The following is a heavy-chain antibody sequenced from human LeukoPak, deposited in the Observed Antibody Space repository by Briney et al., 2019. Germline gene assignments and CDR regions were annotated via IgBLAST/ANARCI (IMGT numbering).Heavy chain of an antibody. D-gene: IGHD4-17*01. CDR1: GFTFSSYS. CDR2: ISSSSSYI. CDR3: AREIATTDNYYYMDV. J-gene: IGHJ6*03. V-gene: IGHV3-21*04. Sequence: SGGSLRLSCAASGFTFSSYSMNWVRQAPGKGLEWVSSISSSSSYIYYADSVKGRFTISRDNAKNSLYLQMNSLRAEDTALYYCAREIATTDNYYYMDVWGKGTTVTVSS.